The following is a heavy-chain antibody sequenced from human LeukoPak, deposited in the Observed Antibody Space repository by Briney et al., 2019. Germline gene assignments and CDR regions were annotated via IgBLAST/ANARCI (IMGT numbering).Heavy chain of an antibody. V-gene: IGHV3-23*01. CDR1: GLTFSDYS. CDR3: AKDAAGPEY. CDR2: ISAGGGST. Sequence: GGSLRLSCAASGLTFSDYSLTWVRQAPGKGLFWVSGISAGGGSTYYADSVKGRFTISRDNSRNTLYLQMNSLRAEDTAVYYCAKDAAGPEYWGQGTLVTVSS. J-gene: IGHJ4*02. D-gene: IGHD6-13*01.